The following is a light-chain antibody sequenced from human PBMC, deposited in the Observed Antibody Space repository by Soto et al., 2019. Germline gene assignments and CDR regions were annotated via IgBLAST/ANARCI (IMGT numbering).Light chain of an antibody. CDR2: GAS. CDR1: QSVSSSY. J-gene: IGKJ1*01. CDR3: QQYGSSPWP. Sequence: EIVLTQSPGTLSLSPGERATLSCRASQSVSSSYLAWYQQKPGQAPRLLIYGASSRATGIPDRFSGSGSGTDFTLTISRXXXXXXXXXYCQQYGSSPWPFGQGT. V-gene: IGKV3-20*01.